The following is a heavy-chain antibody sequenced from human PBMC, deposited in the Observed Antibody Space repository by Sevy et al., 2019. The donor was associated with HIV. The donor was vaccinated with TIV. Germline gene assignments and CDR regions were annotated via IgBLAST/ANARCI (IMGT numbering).Heavy chain of an antibody. CDR1: GGSISSSSYY. Sequence: SETLSLTCTVSGGSISSSSYYWGWIRQPPGKGREWIGNIYYSGSTYYNPSLKSPVTISLDTSKNQYSLKLSSVTAADTAVYYCPSLTRGEILYYFDYWGQGTLVTVSS. CDR2: IYYSGST. J-gene: IGHJ4*02. V-gene: IGHV4-39*01. CDR3: PSLTRGEILYYFDY. D-gene: IGHD4-17*01.